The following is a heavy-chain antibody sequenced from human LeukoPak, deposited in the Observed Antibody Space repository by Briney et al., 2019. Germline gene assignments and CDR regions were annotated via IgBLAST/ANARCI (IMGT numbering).Heavy chain of an antibody. CDR3: ARSNSRGIAVAAAFDY. D-gene: IGHD6-19*01. Sequence: SETLSLTCTVSGGSISSYYWSWIRQPPGKGLEWIGYIYYSGSTNYNPSLKSRVTISVDTSKNQFSLKLSSVTAADTAVYYCARSNSRGIAVAAAFDYWGQGTLVTVSS. V-gene: IGHV4-59*01. J-gene: IGHJ4*02. CDR2: IYYSGST. CDR1: GGSISSYY.